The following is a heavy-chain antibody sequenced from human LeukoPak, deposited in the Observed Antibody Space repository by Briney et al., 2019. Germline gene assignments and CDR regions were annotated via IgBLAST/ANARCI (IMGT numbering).Heavy chain of an antibody. V-gene: IGHV1-69*05. CDR3: ARDTEVIVATTRTPYYMDV. D-gene: IGHD5-12*01. CDR1: GGTFSSYA. Sequence: SVKVSCKASGGTFSSYAISWVRQAPGQGLEWMGGIIPIFGTANYAQKFQGRVTITTDESTSTAYMELSSLRSEDTAVYYCARDTEVIVATTRTPYYMDVWGKGTTVTVSS. J-gene: IGHJ6*03. CDR2: IIPIFGTA.